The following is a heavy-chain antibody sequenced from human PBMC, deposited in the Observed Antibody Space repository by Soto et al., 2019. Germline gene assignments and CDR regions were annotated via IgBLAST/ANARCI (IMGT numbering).Heavy chain of an antibody. CDR2: ISAYNGNT. J-gene: IGHJ3*02. D-gene: IGHD3-22*01. Sequence: GASVKVSCKASGYTFTSYGISWVRQAPGQGLEWMGWISAYNGNTNYAQKLQGRVTMTTDTSTSTAYMELRSLRPDDTAVYYCARVLGSSGYRKKDAFDIRGQGTMVTVSS. CDR3: ARVLGSSGYRKKDAFDI. V-gene: IGHV1-18*04. CDR1: GYTFTSYG.